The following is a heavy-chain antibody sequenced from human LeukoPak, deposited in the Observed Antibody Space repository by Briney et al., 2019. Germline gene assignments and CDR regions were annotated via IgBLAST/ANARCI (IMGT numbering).Heavy chain of an antibody. CDR1: GGTFSSYA. Sequence: GASVKVSCKASGGTFSSYAISWVRQAPGQGLEWMGGIIPIFGTANYAQKFQGRVTITADESTSTAYMELSSLRSEDTAVYYCARDLVVAATPVDYYYGMDVWGQGTTVTVSS. CDR3: ARDLVVAATPVDYYYGMDV. V-gene: IGHV1-69*01. CDR2: IIPIFGTA. J-gene: IGHJ6*02. D-gene: IGHD2-15*01.